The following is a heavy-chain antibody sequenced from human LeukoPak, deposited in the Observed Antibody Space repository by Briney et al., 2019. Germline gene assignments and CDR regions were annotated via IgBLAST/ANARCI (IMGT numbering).Heavy chain of an antibody. J-gene: IGHJ4*02. CDR2: IDSDGYST. CDR1: RFTFNTYW. Sequence: GGSLRLSCAASRFTFNTYWMHWVRHAPGKGLVWVSRIDSDGYSTAYADSGKGRFTISRDNAKNTLYLQMNSLRAEDTAVYYCASEGTTGTTWGPDYWGQGTLVTVSS. V-gene: IGHV3-74*01. D-gene: IGHD1-1*01. CDR3: ASEGTTGTTWGPDY.